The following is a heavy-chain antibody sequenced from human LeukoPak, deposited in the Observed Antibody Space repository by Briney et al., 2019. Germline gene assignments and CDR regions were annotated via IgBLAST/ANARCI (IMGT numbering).Heavy chain of an antibody. CDR2: IWYDGSNK. J-gene: IGHJ4*02. Sequence: GSLRLSCAASGFTFSSYGMHWVRQAPGKGLEWVAVIWYDGSNKYYADSVKGRFTISRDNSKNTLYLQMNSLRAEDTAVYYCAGGNSKYYYDSSGYYLDYWGQGTLVTVSS. V-gene: IGHV3-33*01. D-gene: IGHD3-22*01. CDR3: AGGNSKYYYDSSGYYLDY. CDR1: GFTFSSYG.